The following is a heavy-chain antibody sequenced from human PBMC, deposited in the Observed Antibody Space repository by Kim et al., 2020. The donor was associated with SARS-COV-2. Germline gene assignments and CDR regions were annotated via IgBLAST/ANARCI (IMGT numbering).Heavy chain of an antibody. V-gene: IGHV3-30*09. CDR2: ISHDGTKQ. J-gene: IGHJ4*02. D-gene: IGHD1-26*01. CDR1: GFNFGRFT. CDR3: ATGPTLALSDAHVDY. Sequence: GGSLRLSCVASGFNFGRFTMHWVRQAPGKGLEWVALISHDGTKQSHSDSVEGRFAISRDNSRTSLYLQMNSLRPDDTAIYFCATGPTLALSDAHVDYWGQGTLVTVSS.